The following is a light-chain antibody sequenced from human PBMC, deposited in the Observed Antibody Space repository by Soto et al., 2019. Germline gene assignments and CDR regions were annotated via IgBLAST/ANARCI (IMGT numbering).Light chain of an antibody. V-gene: IGLV2-14*01. Sequence: QPVLTQPASVSGSPGQSITISCTGTSNDVGGYNYVSWYQQHPGKAPKLVIYEVSHRPSGISDRFSGSKSGNTASLTISGLQVEDEADYYCSSYATSSPYVFGPGTQLTVL. CDR3: SSYATSSPYV. CDR2: EVS. J-gene: IGLJ1*01. CDR1: SNDVGGYNY.